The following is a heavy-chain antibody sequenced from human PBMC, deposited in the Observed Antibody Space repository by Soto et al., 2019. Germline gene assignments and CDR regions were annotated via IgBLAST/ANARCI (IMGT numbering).Heavy chain of an antibody. V-gene: IGHV4-39*01. J-gene: IGHJ4*02. D-gene: IGHD3-9*01. CDR1: DDSINSDKYY. Sequence: QLQLQESGPGLVKPSETLSLTCSVSDDSINSDKYYWGWIRQPPGKGLEWIGSIYYRGNAYSNPSLQTRVTISLDKSKSQXSLKXNXVTAADSAVYFCARLEGLATISYYFDFWGPGALVTVSS. CDR2: IYYRGNA. CDR3: ARLEGLATISYYFDF.